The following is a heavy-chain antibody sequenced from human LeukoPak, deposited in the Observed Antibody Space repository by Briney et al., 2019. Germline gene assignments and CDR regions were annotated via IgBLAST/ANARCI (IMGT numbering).Heavy chain of an antibody. D-gene: IGHD2-2*01. V-gene: IGHV1-18*04. Sequence: ASVKLSCRASGYSFTVYSMTWVRQAPGQGLEWMGWISGDSGATNYAQKIHDRVTMTRDSSTATVYLALRSVTADDTAVYYCATGGVEYSYASEDGFTIDPWGQGTLVIVSA. CDR1: GYSFTVYS. CDR2: ISGDSGAT. CDR3: ATGGVEYSYASEDGFTIDP. J-gene: IGHJ5*02.